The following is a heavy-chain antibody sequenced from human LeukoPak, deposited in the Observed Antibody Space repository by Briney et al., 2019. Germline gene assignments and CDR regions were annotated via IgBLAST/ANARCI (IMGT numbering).Heavy chain of an antibody. V-gene: IGHV4-30-2*01. J-gene: IGHJ4*02. D-gene: IGHD6-6*01. CDR3: ARGSSSSSGVDY. CDR1: GVSISSGGYY. Sequence: PSQTLSLTCTVSGVSISSGGYYWSWIRQPPGKGLEWIGYIYHSGSTYYNPSLKSRVTISVDRSKNQFSLKLSSVTAADTAVYYCARGSSSSSGVDYWGQGTLVTVSS. CDR2: IYHSGST.